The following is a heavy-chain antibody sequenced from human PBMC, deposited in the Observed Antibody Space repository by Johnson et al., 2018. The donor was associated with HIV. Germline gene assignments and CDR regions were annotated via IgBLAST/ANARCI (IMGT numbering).Heavy chain of an antibody. CDR1: GFTFSSYG. CDR2: ISYDGNNY. J-gene: IGHJ3*02. CDR3: ARDWEETAFDI. V-gene: IGHV3-30*19. D-gene: IGHD1-26*01. Sequence: QVQLVESGGGVVQPGGSLRLSCAASGFTFSSYGMHWVRQAPGKGLEWVAVISYDGNNYYYADSVKGQFTISRDNSKNTLYLQMNSLRAADTAVYYCARDWEETAFDIWGQGTMVTVSS.